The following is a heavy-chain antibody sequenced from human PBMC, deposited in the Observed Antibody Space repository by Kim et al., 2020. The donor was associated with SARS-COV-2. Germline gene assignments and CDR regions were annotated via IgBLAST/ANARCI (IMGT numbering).Heavy chain of an antibody. Sequence: GVTTTHADSVRGRFTLSRDNSKNTLYRQMSSRGAEDTAIYYCANPRQPDYWGQGTLVTVSS. CDR3: ANPRQPDY. D-gene: IGHD6-13*01. J-gene: IGHJ4*02. V-gene: IGHV3-23*01. CDR2: GVTT.